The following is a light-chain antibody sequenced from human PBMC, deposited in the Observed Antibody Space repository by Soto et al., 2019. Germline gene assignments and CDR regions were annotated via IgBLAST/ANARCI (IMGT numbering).Light chain of an antibody. CDR3: LQDYNYPWT. CDR2: AAS. Sequence: ASPMPQSPSSLSASVGDRVTITCRASQGIRNDLGWYQQKPGKAPKLLIYAASSLQSGVPSRFSGSGSGTDFTLTISSLQPEDFATYYCLQDYNYPWTFGQGTKVDIK. V-gene: IGKV1-6*01. CDR1: QGIRND. J-gene: IGKJ1*01.